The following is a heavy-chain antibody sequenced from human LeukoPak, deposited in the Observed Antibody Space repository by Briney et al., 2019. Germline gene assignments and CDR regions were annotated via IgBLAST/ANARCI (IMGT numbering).Heavy chain of an antibody. Sequence: ASVKVSCKASGGTFSSYAISWVRQAPGQGLEWMGGIIPIFGTANYAQKFQGRVTITADESTSTAYMELSSLRSEDTAVYYCAPVVVVAATVYFQHWGQGTLVTVSS. CDR3: APVVVVAATVYFQH. CDR2: IIPIFGTA. D-gene: IGHD2-15*01. J-gene: IGHJ1*01. V-gene: IGHV1-69*13. CDR1: GGTFSSYA.